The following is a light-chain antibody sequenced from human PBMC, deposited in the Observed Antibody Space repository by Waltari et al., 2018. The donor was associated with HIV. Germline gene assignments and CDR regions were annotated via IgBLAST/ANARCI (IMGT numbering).Light chain of an antibody. CDR3: QQYYSTPYT. Sequence: DIVMTQSPDSLVVSLGERATINCKSSLSVLYSSNNKNYLAWYQQKPGQPPKLLIYWASTRESGVPDLFSGSGSGTNFTLTISSLQAEDVAVYYCQQYYSTPYTFGQGTKLEIK. CDR2: WAS. J-gene: IGKJ2*01. CDR1: LSVLYSSNNKNY. V-gene: IGKV4-1*01.